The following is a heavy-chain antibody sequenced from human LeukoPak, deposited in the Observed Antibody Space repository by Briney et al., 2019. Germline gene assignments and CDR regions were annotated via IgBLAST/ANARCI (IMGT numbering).Heavy chain of an antibody. J-gene: IGHJ5*02. CDR1: GGSISSGDYY. V-gene: IGHV4-30-4*08. CDR2: IYYSGST. Sequence: SETLSLTCTVSGGSISSGDYYWSWIRQPPGKGLEWIGYIYYSGSTYYNPSLKSRVTMSVDTSKNQFSLKLSSVTAADTAVYYCARDVLAQQLDWFDPWGQGTLVTVSS. D-gene: IGHD6-13*01. CDR3: ARDVLAQQLDWFDP.